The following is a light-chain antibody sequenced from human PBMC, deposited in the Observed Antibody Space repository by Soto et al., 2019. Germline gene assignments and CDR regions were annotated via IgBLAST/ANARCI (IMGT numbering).Light chain of an antibody. CDR3: QHPRWT. Sequence: DIQLTQSPSTLSASIGDRVTITCRASQSINRWLAWYQQKPGKAPKLLIYDASSLESGVPSRFSGSGSGTDFTLTSTSLQPDDFATYYCQHPRWTFGQGTKVEIK. V-gene: IGKV1-5*01. J-gene: IGKJ1*01. CDR2: DAS. CDR1: QSINRW.